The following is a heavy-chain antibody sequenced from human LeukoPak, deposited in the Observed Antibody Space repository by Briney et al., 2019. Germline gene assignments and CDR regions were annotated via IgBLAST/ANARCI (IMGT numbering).Heavy chain of an antibody. J-gene: IGHJ4*02. CDR1: GYTLTELS. V-gene: IGHV1-24*01. CDR3: ATSIVAVPAATHYFDY. CDR2: FDPEDGET. Sequence: ASVKVSCKVSGYTLTELSMHWVRQAPGKGLEWMGGFDPEDGETIYAQKFQGRVTMTEDTSTDTAYMELSSLRSEDTAVYYCATSIVAVPAATHYFDYWGQGTLVTVSS. D-gene: IGHD2-2*01.